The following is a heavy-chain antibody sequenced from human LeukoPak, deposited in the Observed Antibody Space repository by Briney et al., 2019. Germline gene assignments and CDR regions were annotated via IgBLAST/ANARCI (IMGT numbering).Heavy chain of an antibody. Sequence: GGSLRLSCAVSGFTFSSYTMNWVRQAPGKGLEWVSSITSTSTYIYYADSVKGRFTISRDNAKISLYLQMNSLRAEDTAIYYCARDLTVTSTCWFDRWGQGTLVTVSS. V-gene: IGHV3-21*01. D-gene: IGHD4-17*01. CDR1: GFTFSSYT. CDR3: ARDLTVTSTCWFDR. J-gene: IGHJ5*02. CDR2: ITSTSTYI.